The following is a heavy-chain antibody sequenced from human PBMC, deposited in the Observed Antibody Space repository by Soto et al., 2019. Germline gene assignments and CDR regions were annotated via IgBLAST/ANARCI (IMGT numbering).Heavy chain of an antibody. Sequence: EVQLVESGGGLVQPGGSLRLSCAASGFTFSSHWMSWVRQGPGKGLEWVANIKQDGSERCFVDSVKGRFTISRDNAKNSLYLQMNCLGVEDTAVYYCVREAHDSAPYGMDVWGQGTTVTVSS. J-gene: IGHJ6*02. D-gene: IGHD3-22*01. CDR3: VREAHDSAPYGMDV. CDR2: IKQDGSER. V-gene: IGHV3-7*05. CDR1: GFTFSSHW.